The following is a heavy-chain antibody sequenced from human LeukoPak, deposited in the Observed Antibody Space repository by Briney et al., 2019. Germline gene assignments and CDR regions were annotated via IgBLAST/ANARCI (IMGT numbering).Heavy chain of an antibody. CDR2: IYTSGST. CDR1: GGSISSYY. D-gene: IGHD3-3*01. CDR3: ARDRYYDFWSGYYYPYFDY. Sequence: PSETLSLTCTVFGGSISSYYWSWIRQPAGKGLEWIGRIYTSGSTNYNPSLKSRVTMSVDTSKNQFSLKLSSVTAADTAVYYCARDRYYDFWSGYYYPYFDYWGQGTLVTVSS. J-gene: IGHJ4*02. V-gene: IGHV4-4*07.